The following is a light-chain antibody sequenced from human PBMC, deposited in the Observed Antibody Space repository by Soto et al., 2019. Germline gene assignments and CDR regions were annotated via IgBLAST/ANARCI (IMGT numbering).Light chain of an antibody. CDR1: QSVSSN. CDR2: GAS. CDR3: QQYNNWPRT. J-gene: IGKJ1*01. V-gene: IGKV3-15*01. Sequence: EIVMTQYTATLSVSPGERATLSCRARQSVSSNLAWYQQKPGQAPRLLIYGASTRATGIPARFGGSGSGTEFTLTISSLQSEDFAVYYCQQYNNWPRTFGQGTKVDI.